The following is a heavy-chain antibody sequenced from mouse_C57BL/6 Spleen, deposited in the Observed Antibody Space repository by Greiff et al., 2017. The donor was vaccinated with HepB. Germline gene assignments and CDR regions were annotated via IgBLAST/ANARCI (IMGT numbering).Heavy chain of an antibody. CDR2: INPNYGTT. Sequence: LQESGPELVKPGASVKISCKASGYSFTDYNMNWVKQSNGKSLEWIGVINPNYGTTSYNQKFKGKATLTVDQSSSTAYMQLNSLTSEDSAVYYCARWALYDGYSYFDYWGQGTTLTVSS. V-gene: IGHV1-39*01. J-gene: IGHJ2*01. CDR3: ARWALYDGYSYFDY. D-gene: IGHD2-3*01. CDR1: GYSFTDYN.